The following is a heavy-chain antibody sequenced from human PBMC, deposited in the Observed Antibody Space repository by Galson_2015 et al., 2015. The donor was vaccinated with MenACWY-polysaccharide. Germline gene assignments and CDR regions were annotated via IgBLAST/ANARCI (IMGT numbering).Heavy chain of an antibody. Sequence: LSLTCSVSDYSIRSGYFWGWIRQPPGKGLEWIASIFHSGTTYYNPSLKSRVTISVDTSKNQFSLKLSSVTAADTAVYYCARVEKYSGSFYILYWGQGTLVTVSS. D-gene: IGHD1-26*01. CDR2: IFHSGTT. CDR1: DYSIRSGYF. CDR3: ARVEKYSGSFYILY. J-gene: IGHJ4*02. V-gene: IGHV4-38-2*02.